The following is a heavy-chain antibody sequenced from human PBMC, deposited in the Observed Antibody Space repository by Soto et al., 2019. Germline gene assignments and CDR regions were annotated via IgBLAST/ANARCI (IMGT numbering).Heavy chain of an antibody. V-gene: IGHV4-30-4*01. J-gene: IGHJ4*02. CDR3: ARDNPLLYYFDY. CDR1: GGSISSGDYY. CDR2: IYYSGST. D-gene: IGHD1-26*01. Sequence: PSETLSLTCTVSGGSISSGDYYWSWIRQPPGKGLEWIGYIYYSGSTYYNPSLKSRVTISVDTSKNQFSLKLSSVTAADTAVYYCARDNPLLYYFDYWGQGTLVTVSS.